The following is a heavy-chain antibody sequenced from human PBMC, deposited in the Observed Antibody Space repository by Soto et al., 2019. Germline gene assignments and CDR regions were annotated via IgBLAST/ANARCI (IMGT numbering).Heavy chain of an antibody. CDR2: IRSKANSYAT. CDR3: TNALDY. CDR1: GFTFSGSA. Sequence: EVQLVESGGGLVQPGGSLKLSCAASGFTFSGSAVHWVRQDSGKGLEWVGRIRSKANSYATAYAASVKGRFTISRDDSKNAAYLQLNSVKTEDTAGYYCTNALDYWGLGTMVTASS. D-gene: IGHD3-3*02. V-gene: IGHV3-73*02. J-gene: IGHJ4*02.